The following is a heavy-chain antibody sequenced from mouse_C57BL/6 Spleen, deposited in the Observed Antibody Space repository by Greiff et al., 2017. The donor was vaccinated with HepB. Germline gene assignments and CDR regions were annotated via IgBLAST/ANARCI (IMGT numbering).Heavy chain of an antibody. D-gene: IGHD2-4*01. CDR3: ARSGSSYYDYEGFAY. Sequence: QVQLKQSGAELVRPGTSVKVSCKASGYAFTNYLIEWVKQRPGQGLEWIGVINPGSGGTNYNEKFKGKATLTADKSSSTAYMQLSSLTSEDSAVYFCARSGSSYYDYEGFAYWGHRTLVTVSA. CDR2: INPGSGGT. V-gene: IGHV1-54*01. J-gene: IGHJ3*01. CDR1: GYAFTNYL.